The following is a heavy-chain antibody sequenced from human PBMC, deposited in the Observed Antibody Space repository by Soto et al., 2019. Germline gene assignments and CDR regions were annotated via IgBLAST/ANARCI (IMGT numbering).Heavy chain of an antibody. CDR3: ARAIAVGSTSLDY. V-gene: IGHV3-48*02. CDR1: GFSFSTYN. CDR2: ISSRSSTI. D-gene: IGHD6-19*01. J-gene: IGHJ4*02. Sequence: GGSLRFSCAASGFSFSTYNMNWVRQAPGRGLEWVSYISSRSSTIYHADSVKGRFTISRDNAKNSLYLQMDSLRDEDTAVYFCARAIAVGSTSLDYWGLGTRVTVSS.